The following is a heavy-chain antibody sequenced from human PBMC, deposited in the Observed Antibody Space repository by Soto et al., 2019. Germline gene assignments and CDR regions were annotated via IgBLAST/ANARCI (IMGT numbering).Heavy chain of an antibody. CDR1: GYTFTSYY. V-gene: IGHV1-46*01. J-gene: IGHJ5*02. CDR3: AREDYGGKDWFDP. CDR2: INPSGGST. Sequence: ASVKVSCKASGYTFTSYYMHWVRQAPGQGLEWMGIINPSGGSTSYAQKFQSRVTMTRDTSTSTVYMEMSSLRSEDTAVYYCAREDYGGKDWFDPWGQGTLVTVSS. D-gene: IGHD4-17*01.